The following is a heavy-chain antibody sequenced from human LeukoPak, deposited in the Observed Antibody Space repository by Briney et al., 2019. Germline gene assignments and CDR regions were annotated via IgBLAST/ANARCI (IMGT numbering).Heavy chain of an antibody. Sequence: GASVKVSCKASGYTFTGYYMHWVRQAPGQELEWMGWINPNSGGTNYAQKFQGRVTMTRDTSISTAYMELSRLRSDDTAVYYCARLRYSSSWSNFDYWGQGTLVTVSS. V-gene: IGHV1-2*02. D-gene: IGHD6-13*01. CDR1: GYTFTGYY. J-gene: IGHJ4*02. CDR3: ARLRYSSSWSNFDY. CDR2: INPNSGGT.